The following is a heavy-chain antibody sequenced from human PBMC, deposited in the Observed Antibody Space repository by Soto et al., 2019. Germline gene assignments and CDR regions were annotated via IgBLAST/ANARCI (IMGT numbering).Heavy chain of an antibody. Sequence: GASVKVSCKASGYTFTHFYITWVRQGPGQGVEWMGAISPHNFNTNYAQKFRGRVTLTTEKSTNTAYMDLRSLTSDDTAVYYCARDEGGYDILTGYYKAHHFDYWGQGVPVTVSS. V-gene: IGHV1-18*01. CDR3: ARDEGGYDILTGYYKAHHFDY. J-gene: IGHJ4*02. D-gene: IGHD3-9*01. CDR2: ISPHNFNT. CDR1: GYTFTHFY.